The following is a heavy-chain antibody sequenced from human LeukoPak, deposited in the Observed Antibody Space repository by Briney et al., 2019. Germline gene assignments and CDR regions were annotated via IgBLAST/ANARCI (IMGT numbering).Heavy chain of an antibody. V-gene: IGHV4-61*02. Sequence: SQTLPLTCTVSGGSISSGSYYWSWIRQPAGKGLEWIGRIYTSGSTNYNPSLKSRVTISVDTSKNQFSLKLSSVTAADTAVYYCARPRSGSYLNDAFDIWGQGTMVTVSS. CDR3: ARPRSGSYLNDAFDI. D-gene: IGHD1-26*01. CDR2: IYTSGST. CDR1: GGSISSGSYY. J-gene: IGHJ3*02.